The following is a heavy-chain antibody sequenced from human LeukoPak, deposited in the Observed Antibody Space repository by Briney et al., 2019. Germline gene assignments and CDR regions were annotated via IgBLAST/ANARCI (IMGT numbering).Heavy chain of an antibody. Sequence: QTGGSLRLSCAVSGLTFSRYAMSWVRQAPGKGLVWVSRIKGDGSHTIYADSVKGRFTISRDNAKNTLYLQMRSLRAEDTAVYYCVRDWDHFDFDSWGQGTLVTVSS. J-gene: IGHJ5*01. CDR1: GLTFSRYA. D-gene: IGHD3-9*01. CDR2: IKGDGSHT. V-gene: IGHV3-74*01. CDR3: VRDWDHFDFDS.